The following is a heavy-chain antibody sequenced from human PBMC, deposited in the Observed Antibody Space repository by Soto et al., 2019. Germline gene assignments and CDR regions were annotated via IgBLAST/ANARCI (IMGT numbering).Heavy chain of an antibody. V-gene: IGHV3-48*03. Sequence: LRLSCAASGFTFSSYEMNWVRQAPGKGLEWVSYISSSGSTIYYADSVKGRFTISRDDAKNSLYLQMNSLRAEDTAVYYCASLTYDYVWGSLSWGQGTLVTVSS. CDR1: GFTFSSYE. D-gene: IGHD3-16*01. CDR2: ISSSGSTI. J-gene: IGHJ4*02. CDR3: ASLTYDYVWGSLS.